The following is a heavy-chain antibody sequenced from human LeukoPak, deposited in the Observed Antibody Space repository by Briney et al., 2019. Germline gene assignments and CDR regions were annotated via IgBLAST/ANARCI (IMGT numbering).Heavy chain of an antibody. V-gene: IGHV3-33*06. CDR1: GFTFSSYD. D-gene: IGHD3-3*01. J-gene: IGHJ5*02. Sequence: PGGSLRLSCAASGFTFSSYDMRWVRQAPGKGLEWVALIWYDGSNKYYVDSVKGRFTISRDNSKNPLYLQMDSLRAEDTAVYYCAKGFPYYDFWSGYSFSRNWFDPWGQGTLVSVSS. CDR2: IWYDGSNK. CDR3: AKGFPYYDFWSGYSFSRNWFDP.